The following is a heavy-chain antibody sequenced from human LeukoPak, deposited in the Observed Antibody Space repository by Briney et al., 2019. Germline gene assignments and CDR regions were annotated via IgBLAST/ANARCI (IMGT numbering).Heavy chain of an antibody. D-gene: IGHD3-22*01. CDR1: GYTFTGYY. J-gene: IGHJ1*01. V-gene: IGHV1-2*02. CDR2: INPNSGGT. Sequence: ASVKVSCKASGYTFTGYYMHWVRQAPGQGLEWMGWINPNSGGTNYAQKFQGRDTMNKDTCISTAYMELRWLRSDDTAVYYCAREDYYDSSGYYKNKEYFQHWGQGTLVTVSS. CDR3: AREDYYDSSGYYKNKEYFQH.